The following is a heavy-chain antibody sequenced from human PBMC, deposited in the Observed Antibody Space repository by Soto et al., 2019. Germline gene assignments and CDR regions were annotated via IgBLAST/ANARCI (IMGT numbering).Heavy chain of an antibody. D-gene: IGHD3-9*01. CDR1: GYTFTSYD. V-gene: IGHV1-8*01. CDR2: MNPNSGNT. CDR3: ARGYYDILTGYYAPIDY. Sequence: ASVKVSCKASGYTFTSYDINWVRQATGQGLEWMGWMNPNSGNTGYAQKFQGRVTMTRNTSISTAYMELSSLRSEDTAVYYCARGYYDILTGYYAPIDYWGQGTLVTVSS. J-gene: IGHJ4*02.